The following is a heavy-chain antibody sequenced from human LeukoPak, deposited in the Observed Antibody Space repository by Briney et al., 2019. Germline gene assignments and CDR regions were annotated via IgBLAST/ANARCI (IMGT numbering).Heavy chain of an antibody. CDR2: IYYSGST. CDR1: GGSISSYY. J-gene: IGHJ4*02. D-gene: IGHD3-22*01. CDR3: ARGSYDSSGYYLFDY. V-gene: IGHV4-59*01. Sequence: PPETLSLTCTVSGGSISSYYWSWIRQPPGKGLEWIGYIYYSGSTNYNPSLKSRVTISVDTSKNQFSLKLSSVTAADTAVYYCARGSYDSSGYYLFDYWGQGTLVTVSS.